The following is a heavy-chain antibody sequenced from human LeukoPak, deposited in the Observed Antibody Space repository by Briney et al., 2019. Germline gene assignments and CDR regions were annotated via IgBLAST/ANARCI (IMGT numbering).Heavy chain of an antibody. CDR3: AKWDGDLYYYYYMDV. V-gene: IGHV3-23*01. CDR1: GSTFTFYA. CDR2: ISGSGGST. Sequence: GGSLRLSCAASGSTFTFYAMSWVRRAPGKGLEWVSVISGSGGSTYYADSVKGRFTISRDNSKNTLSLQMASLRAEDTAVYYCAKWDGDLYYYYYMDVWGKGTTVTVSS. J-gene: IGHJ6*03. D-gene: IGHD4-17*01.